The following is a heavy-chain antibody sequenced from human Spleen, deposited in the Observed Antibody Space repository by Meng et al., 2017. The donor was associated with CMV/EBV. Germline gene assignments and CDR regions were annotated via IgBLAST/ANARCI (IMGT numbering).Heavy chain of an antibody. CDR3: ASFVVVVTAHRLFDH. CDR2: IYYSGST. D-gene: IGHD2-15*01. Sequence: GSLRLSCTVSGGPVSNSSYYWSWIRQPPGKGLEWIGYIYYSGSTTYNPSLKSRVTISVDTSKNQFSLKLSSVTAADTAVYYCASFVVVVTAHRLFDHWGQGALVTVSS. CDR1: GGPVSNSSYY. V-gene: IGHV4-61*01. J-gene: IGHJ4*02.